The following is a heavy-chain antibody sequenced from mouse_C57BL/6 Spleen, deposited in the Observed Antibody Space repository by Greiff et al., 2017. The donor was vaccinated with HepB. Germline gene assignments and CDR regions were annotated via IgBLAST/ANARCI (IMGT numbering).Heavy chain of an antibody. CDR1: GYTFTDYE. V-gene: IGHV1-15*01. CDR3: TRPDSSGYGFAY. D-gene: IGHD3-2*02. CDR2: IDPETGGT. J-gene: IGHJ3*01. Sequence: VQRVESGAELVRPGASVTLSCKASGYTFTDYEMHWVKQTPVHGLEWIGAIDPETGGTAYNQKFKGKAILTADKSSSTAYMELRSLTSEDSAVYYCTRPDSSGYGFAYWGQGTLVTVSA.